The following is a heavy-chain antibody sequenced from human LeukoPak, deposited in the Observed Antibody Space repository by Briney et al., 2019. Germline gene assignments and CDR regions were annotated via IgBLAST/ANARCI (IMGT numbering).Heavy chain of an antibody. V-gene: IGHV3-7*03. CDR1: GFTFSSYW. CDR3: ASRYCSGGSCPYYYYYMDV. CDR2: IKQDGSEK. Sequence: GGSLRLSCAASGFTFSSYWMSWVRQAPGKGLEWVANIKQDGSEKYYVDSVKGRFTISRDNAKNSLYLQMNSLRAEDTAVYYCASRYCSGGSCPYYYYYMDVWGKGTTVTVSS. D-gene: IGHD2-15*01. J-gene: IGHJ6*03.